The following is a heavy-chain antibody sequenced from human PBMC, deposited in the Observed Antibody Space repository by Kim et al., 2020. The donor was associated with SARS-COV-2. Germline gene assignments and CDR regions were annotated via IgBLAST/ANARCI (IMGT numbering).Heavy chain of an antibody. Sequence: SVKVSCKASGGTFSSYAISWVRQAPGQGLEWMGGISPIFGTANYAQKFQGRVTITADKSTSTAYMELSSLRSEDTAVYYCARDVGYRYGYATTQRWFDPWGQGTLVTVSS. CDR3: ARDVGYRYGYATTQRWFDP. CDR1: GGTFSSYA. CDR2: ISPIFGTA. D-gene: IGHD5-18*01. J-gene: IGHJ5*02. V-gene: IGHV1-69*06.